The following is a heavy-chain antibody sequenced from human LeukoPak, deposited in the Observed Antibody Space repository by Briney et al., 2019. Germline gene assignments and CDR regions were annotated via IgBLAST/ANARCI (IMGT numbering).Heavy chain of an antibody. D-gene: IGHD3-22*01. CDR3: AKESLVVIESYFDN. CDR2: ITGSGQTK. V-gene: IGHV3-23*01. J-gene: IGHJ4*02. CDR1: GFSFSDYA. Sequence: GGSLRLSCLVSGFSFSDYAMSWVRRAPGKGLEWVSAITGSGQTKYYTDSVKGRFTMSRDNSKNTRYLQMNSLRDEDTAEYFCAKESLVVIESYFDNWGQGTLVLVSS.